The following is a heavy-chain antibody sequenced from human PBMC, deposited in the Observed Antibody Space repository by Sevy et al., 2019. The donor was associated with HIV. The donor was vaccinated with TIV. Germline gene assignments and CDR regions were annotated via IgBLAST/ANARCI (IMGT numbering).Heavy chain of an antibody. D-gene: IGHD3-3*01. J-gene: IGHJ4*02. CDR2: INQDGTIR. V-gene: IGHV3-7*01. Sequence: GGSLRLSCAGSGFTFSTQWTSWVRQAPGKELEWVANINQDGTIRTYVDSVEGRFTISRDNAKNSLYLEMNSLRAEDTALYYCAVGPYWGQGTVVTVSS. CDR1: GFTFSTQW. CDR3: AVGPY.